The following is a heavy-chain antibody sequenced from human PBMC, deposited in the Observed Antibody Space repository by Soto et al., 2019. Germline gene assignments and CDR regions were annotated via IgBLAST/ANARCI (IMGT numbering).Heavy chain of an antibody. V-gene: IGHV1-3*01. CDR2: MNVDSGNT. D-gene: IGHD3-9*01. Sequence: GASVKVSCKASGYTFPNQGLHWVRQAPGQRLEWMGWMNVDSGNTKYAQKFQGRVTMTRNTSISTAYMELSSLRSEDTAVYYCARGIRSVVDWLPLYYYYYYMDVWGKGTTVTVSS. CDR3: ARGIRSVVDWLPLYYYYYYMDV. J-gene: IGHJ6*03. CDR1: GYTFPNQG.